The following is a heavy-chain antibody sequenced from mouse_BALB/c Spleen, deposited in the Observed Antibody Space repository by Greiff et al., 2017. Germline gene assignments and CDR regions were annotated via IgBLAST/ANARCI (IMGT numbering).Heavy chain of an antibody. CDR3: ASPYRYDGAWFAY. CDR2: ISYSGST. J-gene: IGHJ3*01. CDR1: GDSITSGY. D-gene: IGHD2-14*01. Sequence: EVQLQQSGPSLVKPSQTLSLTCSVTGDSITSGYWNWIRKFPGNKLEYMGYISYSGSTYYNPSLKSRISITRDTSKNQYYLQLNSVTTEDTATYYCASPYRYDGAWFAYWGQGTLVTVSA. V-gene: IGHV3-8*02.